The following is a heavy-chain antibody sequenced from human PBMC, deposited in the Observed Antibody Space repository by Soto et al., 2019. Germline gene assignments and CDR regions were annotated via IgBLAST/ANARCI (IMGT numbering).Heavy chain of an antibody. CDR1: GFTFSSYA. V-gene: IGHV3-23*01. Sequence: EVQLLESGGGLVQPGGSLRLSCAASGFTFSSYAMSWVRQAPGKGLEWVSAISGSGGSTYYADSVKGRFTISRDNSKNTLYLQMSSLRAEDTAVYYCANDDTALVPAGDYWGQGTLVTVSS. CDR3: ANDDTALVPAGDY. D-gene: IGHD5-18*01. CDR2: ISGSGGST. J-gene: IGHJ4*02.